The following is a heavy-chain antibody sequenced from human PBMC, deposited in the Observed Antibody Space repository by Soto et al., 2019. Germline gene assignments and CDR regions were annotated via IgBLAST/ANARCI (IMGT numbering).Heavy chain of an antibody. D-gene: IGHD3-10*01. J-gene: IGHJ4*02. CDR3: AREPVEPFGHEFDY. CDR2: IYFSGNT. CDR1: GGSISSTNHY. V-gene: IGHV4-39*02. Sequence: SETLSLTCSVSGGSISSTNHYWGWVRQSPGKGLEWIGSIYFSGNTFYNPSLKSRVILSVDRSENQFSLNLTSATAADTAVYYCAREPVEPFGHEFDYWGQGLLVTVSS.